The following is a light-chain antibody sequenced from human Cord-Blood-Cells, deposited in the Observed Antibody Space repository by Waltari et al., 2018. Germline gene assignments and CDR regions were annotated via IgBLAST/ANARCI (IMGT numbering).Light chain of an antibody. CDR1: SSDVGGYNC. Sequence: QAALTQPRSVSGSPGQSVTISCTGTSSDVGGYNCVSWYQQHPGKAPKVMIYDVSKRPSGVPDRFSGSKSGNPASLTISGLQAEDEADYYCCSYAASYTFVFGTGTQLTVL. J-gene: IGLJ1*01. V-gene: IGLV2-11*01. CDR3: CSYAASYTFV. CDR2: DVS.